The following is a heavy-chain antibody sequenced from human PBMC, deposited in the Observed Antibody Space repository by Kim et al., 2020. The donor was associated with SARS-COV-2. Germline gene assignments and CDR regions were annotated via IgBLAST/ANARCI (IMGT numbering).Heavy chain of an antibody. CDR3: ARSPNYDSSGYYY. D-gene: IGHD3-22*01. J-gene: IGHJ4*02. CDR2: INPNSGGT. CDR1: GYTFTGYY. V-gene: IGHV1-2*02. Sequence: ASVKVSCKASGYTFTGYYMHWVRQAPGQGLEWMGWINPNSGGTNYAQKFQGRVTMTRDTSISTAYMELSRLRSDDTAVYYCARSPNYDSSGYYYWGQGTLVTVSS.